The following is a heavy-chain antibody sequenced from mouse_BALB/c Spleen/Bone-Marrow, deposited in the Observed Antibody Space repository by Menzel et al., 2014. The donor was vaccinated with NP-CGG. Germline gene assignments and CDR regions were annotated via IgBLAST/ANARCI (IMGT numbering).Heavy chain of an antibody. CDR1: GFIFSSYG. Sequence: EVKVVESGGGLVKPGGSLKLSCAASGFIFSSYGMSWVRQTPEKRLEWVATISGGGSHTFYPDSVKGRFTVSRDNAKNNLYLQMSSLRSEDTALYYCARHAYYDQTEVSFVYWGRGTLVTVSA. J-gene: IGHJ3*01. V-gene: IGHV5-9-2*01. D-gene: IGHD2-4*01. CDR2: ISGGGSHT. CDR3: ARHAYYDQTEVSFVY.